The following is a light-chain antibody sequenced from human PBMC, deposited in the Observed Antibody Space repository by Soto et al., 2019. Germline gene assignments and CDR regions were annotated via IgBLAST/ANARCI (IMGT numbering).Light chain of an antibody. J-gene: IGLJ1*01. Sequence: QSVLPQPPSASGTPGQRVTISCSGSSSNIGSNYVYWYQQLPGTAPKLLIYRNNQRPSGVPDRFSGSKSGTSASLAISGLRSEDEADYSWAAWADSLSGYVFGTGTKLTVL. CDR2: RNN. CDR3: AAWADSLSGYV. V-gene: IGLV1-47*01. CDR1: SSNIGSNY.